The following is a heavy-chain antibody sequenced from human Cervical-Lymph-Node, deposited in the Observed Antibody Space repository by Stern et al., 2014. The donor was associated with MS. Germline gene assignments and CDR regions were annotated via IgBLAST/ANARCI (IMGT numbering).Heavy chain of an antibody. J-gene: IGHJ4*02. CDR2: ITNVGST. Sequence: EVQLVESGGGVIQPGGSLRLSCTASGFTVSRDYMTWVRPAPGKVLELVSLITNVGSTFYTDSVKGRFTISRDDSKNTVYLHMTSLRAEDTAMYYCARDTSSPERSDWWGQGTLVTVSS. D-gene: IGHD1-1*01. V-gene: IGHV3-53*01. CDR3: ARDTSSPERSDW. CDR1: GFTVSRDY.